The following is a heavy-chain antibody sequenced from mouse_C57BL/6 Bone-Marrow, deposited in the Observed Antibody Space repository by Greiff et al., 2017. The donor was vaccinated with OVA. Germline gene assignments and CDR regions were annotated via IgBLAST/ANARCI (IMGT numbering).Heavy chain of an antibody. J-gene: IGHJ2*01. Sequence: QVHVKQSGAELARPGASVKLSCKASGYTFTSYGISWVKQRTGQGLEWIGEIYPRSGNTYYNEKFKGKATLTADKSSSTAYMELRSLTSEDSAVYFCARGGYYELFDYWGQGTTLTVSS. CDR2: IYPRSGNT. V-gene: IGHV1-81*01. CDR1: GYTFTSYG. D-gene: IGHD1-1*01. CDR3: ARGGYYELFDY.